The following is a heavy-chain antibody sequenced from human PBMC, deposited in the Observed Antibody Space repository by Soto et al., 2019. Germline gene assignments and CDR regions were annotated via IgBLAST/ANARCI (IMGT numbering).Heavy chain of an antibody. CDR2: INAGNGNT. V-gene: IGHV1-3*01. J-gene: IGHJ3*02. CDR1: GGTFSSYA. D-gene: IGHD3-3*01. CDR3: ARVSRFAALDAFDI. Sequence: ASVKVSCKASGGTFSSYAISWVRQAPGQGLEWMGWINAGNGNTKYSQKFQGRVTITRDTSASTAYMELSSLRSEDTAVYYCARVSRFAALDAFDIWGQGTMVTVSS.